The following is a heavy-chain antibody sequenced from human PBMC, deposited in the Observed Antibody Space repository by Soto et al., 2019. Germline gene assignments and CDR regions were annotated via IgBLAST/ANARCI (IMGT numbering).Heavy chain of an antibody. V-gene: IGHV1-69*13. CDR3: ARIVDCSGGSCYGPQFDY. CDR1: GGTFSSYA. CDR2: IIPIFGTA. Sequence: EASVKVSCKASGGTFSSYAISWVRQAPGQGLEWMGGIIPIFGTANYAQKFQGRVTITADESTSTAYMELSSLRSEDTAVYYCARIVDCSGGSCYGPQFDYWGQGTLVTVSS. J-gene: IGHJ4*02. D-gene: IGHD2-15*01.